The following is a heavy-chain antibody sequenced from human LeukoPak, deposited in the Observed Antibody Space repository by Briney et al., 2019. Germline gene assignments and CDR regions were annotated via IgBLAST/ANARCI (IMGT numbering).Heavy chain of an antibody. CDR1: GGSFSGYY. Sequence: PSETLSLTWAVYGGSFSGYYWSWIRQPPGKGLEWIGEINHSGSTNYNPSLKSRVTISVDTSKNQFSLKLSSVTTADTAVYYCARGFIAVAAPGWFDPWGQGTLVTVSS. CDR2: INHSGST. V-gene: IGHV4-34*01. D-gene: IGHD6-19*01. J-gene: IGHJ5*02. CDR3: ARGFIAVAAPGWFDP.